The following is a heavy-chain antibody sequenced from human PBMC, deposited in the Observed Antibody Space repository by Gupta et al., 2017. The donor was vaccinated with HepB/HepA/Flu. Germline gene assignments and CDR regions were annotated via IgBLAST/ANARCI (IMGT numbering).Heavy chain of an antibody. Sequence: EVQLLESGGGLVQPGGSLRLSCVASGFTLSDYAMSWVRQAPGKGLEWVSAISRSGGTTKYADSVQGRFTISRDNSKNTLYVQVNSLRAEDTAVYYCAKAIIPNYNSYYGLDVWGQRTTVTVSS. CDR1: GFTLSDYA. CDR3: AKAIIPNYNSYYGLDV. CDR2: ISRSGGTT. J-gene: IGHJ6*02. V-gene: IGHV3-23*01.